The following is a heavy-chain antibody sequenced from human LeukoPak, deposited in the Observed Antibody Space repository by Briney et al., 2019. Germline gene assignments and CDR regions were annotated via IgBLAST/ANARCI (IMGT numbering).Heavy chain of an antibody. CDR1: GYTFSDYY. D-gene: IGHD2-21*02. CDR3: ARGVMVTALWSEKWFEF. Sequence: ASMKVSCKASGYTFSDYYMHWVRQAPGQGPEWMGWINPNSGGTNYAQKFQGRVTMTWDTSISTAYMELSRLRFDDAAVYYWARGVMVTALWSEKWFEFWGQGTLVTVSS. J-gene: IGHJ5*01. CDR2: INPNSGGT. V-gene: IGHV1-2*02.